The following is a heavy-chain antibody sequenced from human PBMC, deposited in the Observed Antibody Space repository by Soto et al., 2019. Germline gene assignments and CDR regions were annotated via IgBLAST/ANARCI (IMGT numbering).Heavy chain of an antibody. D-gene: IGHD3-22*01. V-gene: IGHV3-30*03. CDR3: ARVNGYYYYGMDV. CDR2: ISYDGSNK. CDR1: GFTFSDSG. Sequence: GGSLRLSCADSGFTFSDSGMHWVRQAPGKGLEWVAVISYDGSNKYYADSVKGRFTISRDNAENSLYLQMNSLRAEDTAVYYCARVNGYYYYGMDVWGQGTTVTVSS. J-gene: IGHJ6*02.